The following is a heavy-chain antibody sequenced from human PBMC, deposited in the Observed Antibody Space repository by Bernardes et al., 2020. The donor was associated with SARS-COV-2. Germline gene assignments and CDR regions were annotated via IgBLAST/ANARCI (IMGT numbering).Heavy chain of an antibody. CDR3: ATEDGEWLES. V-gene: IGHV3-33*01. Sequence: GGSLRLSCAASGFTFSSSGMHWVRQAPGPGLEWVAVIWHDGSREYYVDSVKGRFAISRDNSNNTLYLQMNNLRVEDTALYRCATEDGEWLESWGQGTLVTVSS. J-gene: IGHJ5*01. CDR1: GFTFSSSG. D-gene: IGHD4-17*01. CDR2: IWHDGSRE.